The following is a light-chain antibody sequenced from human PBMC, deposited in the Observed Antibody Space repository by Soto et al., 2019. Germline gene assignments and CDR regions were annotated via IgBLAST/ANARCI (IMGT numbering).Light chain of an antibody. CDR2: GNN. V-gene: IGLV1-40*01. CDR1: SSNIGAGYD. CDR3: QSYDSSLSAVV. Sequence: QSVLTQPPSVSGAPGQRVTISCTGSSSNIGAGYDVHWYQQLPGTAPKLLIDGNNNRPSGVPDRFSGSNSGTSASLAITGLQAEDEADYYCQSYDSSLSAVVFGGGTKLTVL. J-gene: IGLJ2*01.